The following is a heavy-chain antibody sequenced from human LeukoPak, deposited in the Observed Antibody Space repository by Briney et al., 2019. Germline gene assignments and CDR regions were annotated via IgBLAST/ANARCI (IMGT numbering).Heavy chain of an antibody. J-gene: IGHJ4*02. CDR3: ARGLSEYLIAAAGTPGAYYFDY. Sequence: SETLSLTCTVSGGSISSSSYYWGWIRQPPGKGLEWIGSIYYSGSTYYNPSLKSRVTISVDTSKNQFSLKLSSVTAADTAVYYCARGLSEYLIAAAGTPGAYYFDYWGQGTLVTVSS. D-gene: IGHD6-13*01. CDR2: IYYSGST. V-gene: IGHV4-39*07. CDR1: GGSISSSSYY.